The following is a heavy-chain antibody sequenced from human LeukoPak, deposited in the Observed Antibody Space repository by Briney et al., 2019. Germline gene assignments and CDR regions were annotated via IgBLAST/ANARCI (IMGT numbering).Heavy chain of an antibody. J-gene: IGHJ4*02. Sequence: GGSLRLSCEASGFTFSAYAMTWVRQAPGKGLEWVSVISGSGDNTYYADSVKGRFTISRDNSKNTLYLQMDSLRAEDTAVYFCARRELLAYGDHGFDYWGRGTLVTVSS. CDR2: ISGSGDNT. CDR3: ARRELLAYGDHGFDY. V-gene: IGHV3-23*01. CDR1: GFTFSAYA. D-gene: IGHD4-17*01.